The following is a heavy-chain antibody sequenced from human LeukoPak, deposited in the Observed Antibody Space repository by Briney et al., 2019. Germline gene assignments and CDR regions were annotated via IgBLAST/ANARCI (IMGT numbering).Heavy chain of an antibody. J-gene: IGHJ3*02. Sequence: GGSLRLSCAASGFSVSGNYMSWVRQAPGKGLEWVSFIHTSGSTFYADSVKGRFTISRDNAKNSLYLQMNSLRAEDTAVYYCARTTGNDAFDIWGQGTMVTVSS. V-gene: IGHV3-66*01. CDR2: IHTSGST. CDR3: ARTTGNDAFDI. D-gene: IGHD4-17*01. CDR1: GFSVSGNY.